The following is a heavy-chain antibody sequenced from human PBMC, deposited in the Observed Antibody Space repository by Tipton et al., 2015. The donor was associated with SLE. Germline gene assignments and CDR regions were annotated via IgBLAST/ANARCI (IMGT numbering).Heavy chain of an antibody. D-gene: IGHD3-16*01. J-gene: IGHJ4*02. CDR2: IHKSGST. CDR3: ATQGYYDSSFDY. V-gene: IGHV4-59*08. Sequence: TLSLTCTVSGGSISTYYWSWIRQSPGKGLEWIGYIHKSGSTHYHPSLRGRVTISVDASKNQFSLKLSSVTAADTAVYYCATQGYYDSSFDYWGQGTLVTVSS. CDR1: GGSISTYY.